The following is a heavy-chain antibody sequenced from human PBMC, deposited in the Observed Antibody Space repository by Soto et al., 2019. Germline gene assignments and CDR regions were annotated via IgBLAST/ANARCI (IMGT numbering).Heavy chain of an antibody. CDR3: AKMESFNGYYNAFDC. D-gene: IGHD3-9*01. CDR2: ISGGGSRT. J-gene: IGHJ4*02. V-gene: IGHV3-23*01. CDR1: GFPFSGYS. Sequence: QPGGSLRLSCAASGFPFSGYSVTWVRQAPGKGLEWVSAISGGGSRTHYADSVKGRFTISRDNAKNTLYLQMNSLRAEDTAVYYCAKMESFNGYYNAFDCWGQGTRVTVSS.